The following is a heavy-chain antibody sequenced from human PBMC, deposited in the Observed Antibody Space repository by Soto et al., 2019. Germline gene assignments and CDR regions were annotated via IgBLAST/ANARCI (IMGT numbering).Heavy chain of an antibody. D-gene: IGHD3-3*01. V-gene: IGHV4-34*01. J-gene: IGHJ4*02. CDR3: ARGKILEWLLYRYPYYFDY. Sequence: SETLSLTCAVYGGSFSGYYWSWIRQPPGKGLEWIGEINHSGSTNYNPSHKSRVTISVDTSRNQFSLKLSSVTAADTAVYYCARGKILEWLLYRYPYYFDYWGQGTLVTVSS. CDR1: GGSFSGYY. CDR2: INHSGST.